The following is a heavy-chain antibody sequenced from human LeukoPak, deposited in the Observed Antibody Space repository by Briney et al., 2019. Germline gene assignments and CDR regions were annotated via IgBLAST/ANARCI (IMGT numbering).Heavy chain of an antibody. J-gene: IGHJ6*03. D-gene: IGHD3-10*01. V-gene: IGHV4-4*02. Sequence: SSETLPLTCAVSGVSITSNNWWSWVRQPPGKGLEWIGEINHSGTTNYNPSLKSRVTMSVDTSKNQFSLKLSSVTAADTAVYYCARTPAGPYGSDFYYMDVWGKGTTVTISS. CDR1: GVSITSNNW. CDR2: INHSGTT. CDR3: ARTPAGPYGSDFYYMDV.